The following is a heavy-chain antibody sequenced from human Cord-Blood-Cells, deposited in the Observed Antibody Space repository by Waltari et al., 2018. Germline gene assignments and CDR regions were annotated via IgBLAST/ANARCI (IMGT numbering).Heavy chain of an antibody. CDR3: ARESRDYYYYGMGV. CDR1: GYTFTGYY. Sequence: QVQLVQSGAEVTKPGASVKVSCKASGYTFTGYYMHWVRQAPGQGLEWMGWINPNSGGTNYAQKFQGWVTMTRDTSISTDYLELGRLRSDVTAVYYCARESRDYYYYGMGVWGQGTTVTVSS. V-gene: IGHV1-2*04. CDR2: INPNSGGT. D-gene: IGHD3-10*01. J-gene: IGHJ6*02.